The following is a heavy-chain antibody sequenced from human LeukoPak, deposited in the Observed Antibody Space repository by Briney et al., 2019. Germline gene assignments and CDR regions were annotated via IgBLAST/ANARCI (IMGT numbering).Heavy chain of an antibody. Sequence: GGSLRLSCAASGFTFSNYWMTWIRQAPGKGLEWVSYISSSGNSISYADSVKGRFTISRDNAKNSLYLQMNSLRAEDTAVYYCARADDSSSGYFDYWGQGTLVTVSS. D-gene: IGHD6-6*01. J-gene: IGHJ4*02. V-gene: IGHV3-11*04. CDR3: ARADDSSSGYFDY. CDR2: ISSSGNSI. CDR1: GFTFSNYW.